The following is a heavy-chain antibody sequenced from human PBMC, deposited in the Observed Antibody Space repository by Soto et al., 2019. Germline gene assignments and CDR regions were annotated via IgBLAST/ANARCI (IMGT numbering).Heavy chain of an antibody. CDR1: GFTLSSYW. J-gene: IGHJ6*02. Sequence: EVQLVECGGGLVQPGGSLRLSCVDSGFTLSSYWMSWVRQAPVKGLEWVGNIKQDGSEENYVDSVKGRFTISRDNAKNSMYLQMNSLRAEDTAVYYCARIAASGRGWDVWGQGTTVAVSS. V-gene: IGHV3-7*01. CDR2: IKQDGSEE. CDR3: ARIAASGRGWDV. D-gene: IGHD6-13*01.